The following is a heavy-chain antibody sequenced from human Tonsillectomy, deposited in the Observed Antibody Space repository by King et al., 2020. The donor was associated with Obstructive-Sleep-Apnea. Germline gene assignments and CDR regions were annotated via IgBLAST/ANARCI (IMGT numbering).Heavy chain of an antibody. CDR3: ARGSGNYYDSSGYYYPFDY. J-gene: IGHJ4*02. V-gene: IGHV3-53*04. Sequence: VQLVESGGGLVQAGGSLRLSCTASGFTVSSNYMSWVRQAPGKGLEWVSVIYSGGSTYYADSVKGRFTISSNNSKNTVYLQMNSLRTEDTAVYFCARGSGNYYDSSGYYYPFDYWGQGTLVTVSS. CDR2: IYSGGST. CDR1: GFTVSSNY. D-gene: IGHD3-22*01.